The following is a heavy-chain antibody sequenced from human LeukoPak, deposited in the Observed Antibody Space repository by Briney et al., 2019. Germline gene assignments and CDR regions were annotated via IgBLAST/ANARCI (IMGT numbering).Heavy chain of an antibody. Sequence: SETLSLTCAVYGGSFSGYYWSWIRQPPGKGLEWIGEINHSGSTNYNPSLKSRVTISVDTSKNQFSLKLSSVTAADTAVYYCARHTRGWFSRARDWFDPWGQGTLVTVSS. CDR1: GGSFSGYY. V-gene: IGHV4-34*01. CDR3: ARHTRGWFSRARDWFDP. CDR2: INHSGST. D-gene: IGHD6-19*01. J-gene: IGHJ5*02.